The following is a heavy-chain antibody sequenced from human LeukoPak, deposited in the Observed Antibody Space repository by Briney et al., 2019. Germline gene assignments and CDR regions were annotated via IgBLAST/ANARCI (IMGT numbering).Heavy chain of an antibody. V-gene: IGHV1-8*01. J-gene: IGHJ4*02. D-gene: IGHD6-13*01. CDR3: ARGPPESSNSDY. Sequence: ASVEVSCKASGYTFTSYDINWVRQATGQGLEWMGWMNPNSANTGYAQKFQGRVTMTRNTSISTAYMEPSSLRSEDTAVYYCARGPPESSNSDYWGQGTLVTVSS. CDR2: MNPNSANT. CDR1: GYTFTSYD.